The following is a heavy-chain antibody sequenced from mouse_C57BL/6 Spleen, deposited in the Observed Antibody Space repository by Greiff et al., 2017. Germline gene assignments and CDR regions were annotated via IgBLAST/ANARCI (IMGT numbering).Heavy chain of an antibody. CDR3: ARCYGSSPAWFAY. CDR2: IYPGDGDT. CDR1: GYAFSSYW. J-gene: IGHJ3*01. V-gene: IGHV1-80*01. D-gene: IGHD1-1*01. Sequence: VQLQQSGAELVKPGASVKISCKASGYAFSSYWMNWVKQRPGKGLEWIGQIYPGDGDTNYNGKFKGKATLTADKSSSTAYMQLSSLTSEDSAVYFCARCYGSSPAWFAYWGQGTLVTVSA.